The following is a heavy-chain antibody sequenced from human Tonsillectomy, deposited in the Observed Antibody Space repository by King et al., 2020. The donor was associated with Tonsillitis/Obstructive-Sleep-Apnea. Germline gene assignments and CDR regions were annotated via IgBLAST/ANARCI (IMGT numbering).Heavy chain of an antibody. CDR2: INPDSGGT. V-gene: IGHV1-2*06. D-gene: IGHD3-9*01. Sequence: QQQLVQSGAEVKKPGASVKVSCKASGNTFTAFYIYWVRQAPGQGLEWMGRINPDSGGTDYAQKFQGRVTMTRDTSISTAYMELSSLRSDDTAVYYCARPRPAYERYFDWPTWGQGTLVTVSS. J-gene: IGHJ5*02. CDR1: GNTFTAFY. CDR3: ARPRPAYERYFDWPT.